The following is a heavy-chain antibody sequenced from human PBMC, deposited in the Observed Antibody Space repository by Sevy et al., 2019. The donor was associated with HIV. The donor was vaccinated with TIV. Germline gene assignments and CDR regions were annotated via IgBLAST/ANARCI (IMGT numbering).Heavy chain of an antibody. Sequence: GGFLRLSCAASGFTFSDSWMSWVRQAPEKGLEWVANIKQDGSKKYYVDSVKGRFIVSRDTSKNTVYLEMKSLRAEDTAVYYCTREDIVLGEDNYYGMDVWGHGTTVTVSS. J-gene: IGHJ6*02. CDR3: TREDIVLGEDNYYGMDV. D-gene: IGHD2-15*01. CDR1: GFTFSDSW. CDR2: IKQDGSKK. V-gene: IGHV3-7*03.